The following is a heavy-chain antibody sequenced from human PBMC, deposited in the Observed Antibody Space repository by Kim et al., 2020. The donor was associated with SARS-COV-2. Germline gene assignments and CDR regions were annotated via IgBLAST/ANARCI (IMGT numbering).Heavy chain of an antibody. V-gene: IGHV1-3*01. CDR3: ARRGSGHGLDV. Sequence: ASVKVSCKPSGYTFTTYSIHWVRQAPGQSLEWMAWINAGNGYTGYSRKLQDRVTLTRDTFASTVYMELSSLMSEDTAVYYCARRGSGHGLDVWGQGTTVT. CDR2: INAGNGYT. D-gene: IGHD6-25*01. CDR1: GYTFTTYS. J-gene: IGHJ6*02.